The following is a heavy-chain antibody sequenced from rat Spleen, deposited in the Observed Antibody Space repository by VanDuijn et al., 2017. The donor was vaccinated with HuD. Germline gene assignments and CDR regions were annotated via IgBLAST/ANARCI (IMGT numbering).Heavy chain of an antibody. CDR3: TTYGGLRNWFAF. D-gene: IGHD4-1*01. CDR2: ISSSGGKT. Sequence: EKQLVESGGGLVQPGRSLKLSCAASGFSFSDYDMAWVRQAPTKGLEWVASISSSGGKTYYGDSVKGRFTVSRDDEKRTLYLQMDSLRSEDTATYYCTTYGGLRNWFAFWGQGTLVTVSS. V-gene: IGHV5S23*01. CDR1: GFSFSDYD. J-gene: IGHJ3*01.